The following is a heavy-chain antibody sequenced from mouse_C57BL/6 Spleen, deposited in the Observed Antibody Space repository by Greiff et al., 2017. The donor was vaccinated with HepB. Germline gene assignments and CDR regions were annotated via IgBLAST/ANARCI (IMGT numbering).Heavy chain of an antibody. CDR2: ISNGGGST. D-gene: IGHD1-3*01. CDR1: GFTFSDYY. CDR3: ARLNSRYYFDY. J-gene: IGHJ2*01. Sequence: DVQLVESGGGLVQPGGSLKLSCAASGFTFSDYYMYWVRQTPEKRLEWVAYISNGGGSTYYPDTVKGRFTISRDNAKNTLYLQMSRLKSEDTAMYYCARLNSRYYFDYWGQGTTLTVSS. V-gene: IGHV5-12*01.